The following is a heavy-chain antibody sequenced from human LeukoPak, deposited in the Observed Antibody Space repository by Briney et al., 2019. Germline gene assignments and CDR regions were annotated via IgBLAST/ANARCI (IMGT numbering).Heavy chain of an antibody. Sequence: GGSLRLSCAASGFTFSDFWMSWVRQAPGKGLECVASTNEAGGDKLYVDSVKGRFTISRDNSKNTLYLQMNSLRAEDTAVYYCAKEGGIVGDESWGQGTLVTVSS. J-gene: IGHJ4*02. CDR2: TNEAGGDK. D-gene: IGHD1-26*01. CDR3: AKEGGIVGDES. CDR1: GFTFSDFW. V-gene: IGHV3-7*03.